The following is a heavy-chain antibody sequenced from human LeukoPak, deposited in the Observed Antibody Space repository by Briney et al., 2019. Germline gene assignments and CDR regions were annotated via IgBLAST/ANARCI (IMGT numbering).Heavy chain of an antibody. D-gene: IGHD3-10*01. CDR3: AKVRWTMGWGSGSWYYYYYMDV. CDR1: GGSISSYY. V-gene: IGHV4-59*01. Sequence: NPSETLSLTCTVSGGSISSYYWSWIRQPPGKGLEWIGYIYYSGSTNYNPSLKSRVTISVDTSKNQFSLKLSSVTAADTAVYYCAKVRWTMGWGSGSWYYYYYMDVWGKGTTVTISS. J-gene: IGHJ6*03. CDR2: IYYSGST.